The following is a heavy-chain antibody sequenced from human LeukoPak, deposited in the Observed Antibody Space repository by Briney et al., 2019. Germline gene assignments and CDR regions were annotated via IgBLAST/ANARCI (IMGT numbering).Heavy chain of an antibody. CDR3: ARVGGPAEY. CDR1: GVSIKSYY. D-gene: IGHD2-2*01. J-gene: IGHJ4*02. V-gene: IGHV4-59*01. Sequence: PSGTLSLTCSVSGVSIKSYYWHWIRQSPGKGLEWIGYFDLTGNPNYNSSLKSRATMSGDNSKNHFSLTLTSVTPADTAVYFCARVGGPAEYWGQGTLAIVSS. CDR2: FDLTGNP.